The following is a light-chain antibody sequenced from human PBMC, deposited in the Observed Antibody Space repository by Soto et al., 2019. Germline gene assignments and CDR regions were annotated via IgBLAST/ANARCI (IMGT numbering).Light chain of an antibody. V-gene: IGKV1-8*01. J-gene: IGKJ5*01. Sequence: AIRMTQSPSSFSASTGDRVTISCRASQDISSYLAWYQQKPGKAPKLLIFGASTLQSGVPPRFSGSGSGTDFTLTISCLQSEDFATYYFQQYYSFPRTLGQGTGLEIK. CDR3: QQYYSFPRT. CDR2: GAS. CDR1: QDISSY.